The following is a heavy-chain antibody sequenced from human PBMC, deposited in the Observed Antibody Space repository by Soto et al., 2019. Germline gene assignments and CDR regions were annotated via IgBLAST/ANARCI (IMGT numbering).Heavy chain of an antibody. CDR1: GGTFSRYT. D-gene: IGHD2-15*01. CDR2: IIPILDIP. J-gene: IGHJ6*02. Sequence: QVQLVQSGAEVKKPGSSVKVSCKASGGTFSRYTISWVRQAPGQGLEWMGRIIPILDIPNYAQNFQGRVTITADKSRGTAFMELSSLRSDATAVYYCASHFSGVLVLGASPPGGDNYGWDVWGQGTTVTVSS. V-gene: IGHV1-69*02. CDR3: ASHFSGVLVLGASPPGGDNYGWDV.